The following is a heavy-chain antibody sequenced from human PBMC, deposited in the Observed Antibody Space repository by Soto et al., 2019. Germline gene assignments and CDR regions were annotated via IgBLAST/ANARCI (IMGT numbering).Heavy chain of an antibody. V-gene: IGHV4-39*01. CDR3: ARQRLVPGNSWLYYFDY. Sequence: QLQLQESGPGLVKPLETLSLTCTVSDGSISSSSYYWGWIRQPPGKGLEWIGSIYYSGSTYYNPSLTSRVTIFVDTSTNQFSLKLTSVTAADTAVYYCARQRLVPGNSWLYYFDYWGQGTLVTVSS. CDR1: DGSISSSSYY. J-gene: IGHJ4*02. D-gene: IGHD3-22*01. CDR2: IYYSGST.